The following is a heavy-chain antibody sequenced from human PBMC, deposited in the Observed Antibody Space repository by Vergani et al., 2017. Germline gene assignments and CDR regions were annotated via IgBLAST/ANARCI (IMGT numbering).Heavy chain of an antibody. CDR1: GGSISSGGYS. Sequence: QLQLQESGSGLVKPSQTLSLTCAVSGGSISSGGYSWSWIRQPPGKGLEWIGYIYHSGSTYYNPSLKSRVTISVDRSKNQFSLKLSSVTAADTAVYYCAATRTYYDFWGGRSTNFDYWGQGTLVTVSS. D-gene: IGHD3-3*01. J-gene: IGHJ4*02. CDR2: IYHSGST. V-gene: IGHV4-30-2*01. CDR3: AATRTYYDFWGGRSTNFDY.